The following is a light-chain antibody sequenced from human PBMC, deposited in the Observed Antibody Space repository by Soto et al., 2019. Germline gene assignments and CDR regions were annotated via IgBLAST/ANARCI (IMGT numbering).Light chain of an antibody. V-gene: IGLV2-8*01. CDR3: SSYAGSKNLV. J-gene: IGLJ1*01. Sequence: QSALTQPPSPSGAPRQSVTISCTGTSSDVGGYNYVSWDQQHPGKTPKPMIYEVSERPSGVPDRISASKSSNTASLRVSGLQAEYGADYCCSSYAGSKNLVFGTGPKVTVL. CDR2: EVS. CDR1: SSDVGGYNY.